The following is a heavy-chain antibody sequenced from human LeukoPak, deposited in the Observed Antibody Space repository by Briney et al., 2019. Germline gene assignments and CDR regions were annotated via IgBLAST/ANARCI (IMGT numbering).Heavy chain of an antibody. CDR3: ATEGFYY. CDR1: GVTFSKYG. J-gene: IGHJ4*02. Sequence: GALRLSCAASGVTFSKYGMKWVRQAAGTGLEYVSGISRSGDITHYADSVKGRFTISRDNFKNTLYLQMNSLRAEDTALYYCATEGFYYWGPGILVTVSS. V-gene: IGHV3-23*01. CDR2: ISRSGDIT.